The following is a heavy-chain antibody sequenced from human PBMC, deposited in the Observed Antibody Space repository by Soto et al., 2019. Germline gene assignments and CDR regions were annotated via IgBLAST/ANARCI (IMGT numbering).Heavy chain of an antibody. J-gene: IGHJ6*03. V-gene: IGHV3-23*01. D-gene: IGHD6-25*01. CDR2: ISGTGRST. CDR1: GFSFSSYA. CDR3: AKDPSGYTDGYYYYYYMDV. Sequence: GGSLRRSCAASGFSFSSYAMSWVRQAPGKGLEWVSTISGTGRSTYYADSVKGRFTISRDNSKNTLYLQVNSLRAEDTAVYYCAKDPSGYTDGYYYYYYMDVWGKGTTVTVSS.